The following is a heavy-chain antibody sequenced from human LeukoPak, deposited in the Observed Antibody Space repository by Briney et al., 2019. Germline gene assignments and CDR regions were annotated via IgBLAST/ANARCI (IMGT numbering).Heavy chain of an antibody. V-gene: IGHV3-33*01. Sequence: GGSLRLSCAASGFTFSSYGMHWVRQAPGKGLEWVAVIWYDGSNKYYADSVKGRFTISRDNSKNTLYLQMNSLRAEDTAVYYCARGRPSRTYYFDFWGQGTLVTVSS. CDR3: ARGRPSRTYYFDF. CDR1: GFTFSSYG. J-gene: IGHJ4*02. D-gene: IGHD6-13*01. CDR2: IWYDGSNK.